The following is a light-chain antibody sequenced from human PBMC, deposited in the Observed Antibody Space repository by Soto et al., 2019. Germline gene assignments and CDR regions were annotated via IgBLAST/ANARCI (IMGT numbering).Light chain of an antibody. CDR1: QTIYSN. Sequence: IVMTQSPATLSVSPGERATLSCRAGQTIYSNVAWYQQRPGQAPRLLIYRASTRATGVPARFSGSGSGTEFTLTISGLQSEELALYYCQQYQNLWTFGQGTKVEIK. CDR2: RAS. CDR3: QQYQNLWT. J-gene: IGKJ1*01. V-gene: IGKV3-15*01.